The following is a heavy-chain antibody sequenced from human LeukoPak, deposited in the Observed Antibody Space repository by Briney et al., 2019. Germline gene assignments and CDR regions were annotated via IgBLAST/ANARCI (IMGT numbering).Heavy chain of an antibody. J-gene: IGHJ3*02. CDR3: SRGDPAVGAFDI. CDR1: GGSFSGYY. V-gene: IGHV4-34*01. Sequence: SETLSLTCAVYGGSFSGYYWSWIRQPPGKGLEWIGEINHSGSTSYNPSLKSRVTISVDTSKTQFSLKLSSVTAADTAVYYCSRGDPAVGAFDIWGRGTMVTVSS. CDR2: INHSGST.